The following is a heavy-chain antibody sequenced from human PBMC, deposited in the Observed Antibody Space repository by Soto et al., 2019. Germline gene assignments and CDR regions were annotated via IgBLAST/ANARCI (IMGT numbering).Heavy chain of an antibody. Sequence: EVQLVESGGGLVKPGGSLRLSCGASGFSFRSYSMKWVRQTPGKGLEWVSSISSDSRHIYYADSVKGRFTISRDNAKNSLHLKMNSLRAEDTAVYYCARESSGDSSGWYLYDYWGQGTLVTVSS. J-gene: IGHJ4*02. CDR3: ARESSGDSSGWYLYDY. CDR1: GFSFRSYS. D-gene: IGHD6-19*01. V-gene: IGHV3-21*01. CDR2: ISSDSRHI.